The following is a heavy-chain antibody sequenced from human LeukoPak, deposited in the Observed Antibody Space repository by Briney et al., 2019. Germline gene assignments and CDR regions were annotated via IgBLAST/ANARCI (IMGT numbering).Heavy chain of an antibody. CDR3: ARAPIAVAGSDY. Sequence: PGGSLRLSCAASGFTFSSYSMNWVRQAPGKGLEWVSSISSSSSYIYYADSVKGRFTISRDNAKNSLYLQMNSLRAEDTAVYYCARAPIAVAGSDYWGQGTLVTVSS. V-gene: IGHV3-21*01. CDR2: ISSSSSYI. J-gene: IGHJ4*02. CDR1: GFTFSSYS. D-gene: IGHD6-19*01.